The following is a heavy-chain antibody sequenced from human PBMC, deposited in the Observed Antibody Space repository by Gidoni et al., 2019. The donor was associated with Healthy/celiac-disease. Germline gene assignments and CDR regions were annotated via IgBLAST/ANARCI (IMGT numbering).Heavy chain of an antibody. D-gene: IGHD3-10*01. CDR1: GFTFSHAW. V-gene: IGHV3-15*01. Sequence: EVQLVESVGGLVKPGGSLRLSCAASGFTFSHAWMSWVRQAPGKGLEWVGRIKSKTDGGTTDYAAPVKGRFTISRDDSKNTLYLQMNSLKTEDTAVYYCTTAGSPAYYYYGMDVWGQGTTVTVSS. J-gene: IGHJ6*02. CDR2: IKSKTDGGTT. CDR3: TTAGSPAYYYYGMDV.